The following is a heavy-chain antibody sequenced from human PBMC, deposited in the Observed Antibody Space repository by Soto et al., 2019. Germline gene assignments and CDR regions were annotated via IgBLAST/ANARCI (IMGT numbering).Heavy chain of an antibody. CDR2: ISYDGSNK. CDR1: GFTFSSYA. CDR3: ADVGRGG. V-gene: IGHV3-30-3*01. J-gene: IGHJ4*02. Sequence: QEQLVESGGGVVQPGRSLRLSCAASGFTFSSYAMHWVRQAPGKGLEWVAIISYDGSNKYYADSVKGRFTISRDNSKNRLYLQMHSLRAEDTVVYYCADVGRGGWGQGTLVTVSS. D-gene: IGHD1-26*01.